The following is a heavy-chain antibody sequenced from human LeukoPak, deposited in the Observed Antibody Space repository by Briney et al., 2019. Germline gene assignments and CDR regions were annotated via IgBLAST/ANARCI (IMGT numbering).Heavy chain of an antibody. CDR3: ARSTVAGNAEYFQH. CDR1: GGTFSSYA. V-gene: IGHV1-69*01. CDR2: IIPIFGTA. D-gene: IGHD6-19*01. J-gene: IGHJ1*01. Sequence: SVKVSCKASGGTFSSYAISWVRQAPGQGLEWMGGIIPIFGTANYAQKFQGRVTITVDESTSTAYMELSSLRSEDTAVYYCARSTVAGNAEYFQHWGQGTLVTVSS.